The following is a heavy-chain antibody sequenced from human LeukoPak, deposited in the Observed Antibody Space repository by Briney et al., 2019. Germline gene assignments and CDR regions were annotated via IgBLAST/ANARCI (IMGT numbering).Heavy chain of an antibody. V-gene: IGHV5-51*01. D-gene: IGHD4-17*01. CDR3: ARQMTTVTRGNAFDI. J-gene: IGHJ3*02. Sequence: GESLKISCKGSGYSFTSYWIGWVRQMPGKGLEWMGIIYPGDSDTRYSPSFQGQVTISADKSISTAYLQWSSLKASDTAMYYCARQMTTVTRGNAFDIWGQGTMVTVSS. CDR2: IYPGDSDT. CDR1: GYSFTSYW.